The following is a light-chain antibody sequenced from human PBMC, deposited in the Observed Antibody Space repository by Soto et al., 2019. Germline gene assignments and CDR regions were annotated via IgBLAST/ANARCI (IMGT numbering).Light chain of an antibody. CDR3: EKRSGWAFT. Sequence: EIVLTQSPATLSLSPGERATLSCRASEGLSSYIAWYHQKPVKDPRLLIYDPSKRAPGVQARFSGSGFGTAFTLTITSLELEDFAVYYGEKRSGWAFTYGPGSKVD. J-gene: IGKJ3*01. V-gene: IGKV3-11*01. CDR1: EGLSSY. CDR2: DPS.